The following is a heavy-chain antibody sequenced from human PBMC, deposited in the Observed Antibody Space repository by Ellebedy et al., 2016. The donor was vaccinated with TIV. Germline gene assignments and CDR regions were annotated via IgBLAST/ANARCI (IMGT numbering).Heavy chain of an antibody. Sequence: GESLKISCAASGFTFSSYWMSWVRQAPGKGLEWVANIKQDGSEKYYVDSVKGRFTISRDNAKNSLYLQMNSLRAEDTAVYYCARRKWAAAILYFDLWGRGTLVTVSS. J-gene: IGHJ2*01. D-gene: IGHD2-2*02. CDR3: ARRKWAAAILYFDL. CDR1: GFTFSSYW. CDR2: IKQDGSEK. V-gene: IGHV3-7*01.